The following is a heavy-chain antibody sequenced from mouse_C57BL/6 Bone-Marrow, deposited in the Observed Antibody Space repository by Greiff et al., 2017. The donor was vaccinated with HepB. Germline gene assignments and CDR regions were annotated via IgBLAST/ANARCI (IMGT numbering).Heavy chain of an antibody. CDR1: GYTFTSYG. CDR2: IYPRSGNT. Sequence: QVQLQQSGAELARPGASVKLSCKASGYTFTSYGISWVKQRTGQGLEWIGEIYPRSGNTYYNEKFKGKATLTADKSSSTAYMELRSLTSEDSAVYFCARISSITTVVAKYVPFAYWGQGTLVTVSA. J-gene: IGHJ3*01. CDR3: ARISSITTVVAKYVPFAY. V-gene: IGHV1-81*01. D-gene: IGHD1-1*01.